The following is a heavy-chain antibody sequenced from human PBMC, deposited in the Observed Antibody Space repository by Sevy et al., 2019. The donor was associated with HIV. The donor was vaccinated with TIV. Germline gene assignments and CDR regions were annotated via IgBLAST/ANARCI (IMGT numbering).Heavy chain of an antibody. V-gene: IGHV3-33*08. J-gene: IGHJ4*02. CDR3: ARENIAVAGIGYYFDH. D-gene: IGHD6-19*01. CDR1: GFTFSNYR. Sequence: GGSLRLSCAASGFTFSNYRMNWVRQAPGKGLEWVAVIWYDGSNKEYVDSVKGRFTISRDNSKDTLYLQMNSLRAEDTAVYYCARENIAVAGIGYYFDHWGQGTLVTVSS. CDR2: IWYDGSNK.